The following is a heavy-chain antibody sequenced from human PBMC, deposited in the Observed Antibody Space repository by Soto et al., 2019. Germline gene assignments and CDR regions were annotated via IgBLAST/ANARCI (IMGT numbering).Heavy chain of an antibody. CDR3: ARDRMVRGADYYGMDV. V-gene: IGHV3-30-3*01. CDR1: GFTFSSYA. D-gene: IGHD3-10*01. J-gene: IGHJ6*02. CDR2: ISYDGSNK. Sequence: GGSLRLSCAASGFTFSSYAMHWVRQAPGKGLEWVAVISYDGSNKYYADSVKGRFTISRDNSKNTLYLQMNSLRAEDTAVYYCARDRMVRGADYYGMDVSGQGTTVTVS.